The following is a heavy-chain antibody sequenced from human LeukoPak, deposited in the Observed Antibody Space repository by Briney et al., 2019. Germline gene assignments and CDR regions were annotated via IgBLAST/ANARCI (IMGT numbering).Heavy chain of an antibody. D-gene: IGHD2/OR15-2a*01. CDR1: GFTFSSYG. Sequence: HPGGSLRLSCAASGFTFSSYGMHWVRQAPGKGLEWVAFIRYDGSKYYADSVKGRFTISRDNFKNTLYLQMNSLRTEDTAVYYCARANNHFFNSFPHSWGQGTLVTVSS. V-gene: IGHV3-30*02. CDR2: IRYDGSK. J-gene: IGHJ4*02. CDR3: ARANNHFFNSFPHS.